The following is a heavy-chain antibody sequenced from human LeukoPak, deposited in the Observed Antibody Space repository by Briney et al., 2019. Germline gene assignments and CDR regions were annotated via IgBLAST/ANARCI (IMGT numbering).Heavy chain of an antibody. J-gene: IGHJ3*02. Sequence: SETLSLXCTVSGGSISSYYWSWIRQPPGKGLELIGYIYYSGITNYNPSLKSRVTISVDTSKNQFSLKLSSVTAADTAVYYCARDVVSYDSSGYYYVSDAFDIWGQGTMVTVSS. V-gene: IGHV4-59*01. D-gene: IGHD3-22*01. CDR3: ARDVVSYDSSGYYYVSDAFDI. CDR1: GGSISSYY. CDR2: IYYSGIT.